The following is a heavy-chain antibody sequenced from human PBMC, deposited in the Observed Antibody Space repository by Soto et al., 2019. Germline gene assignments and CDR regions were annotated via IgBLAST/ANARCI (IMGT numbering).Heavy chain of an antibody. Sequence: QVQLVESGGGVVQPGRSLRLSCAASGFTFRSYGMHWVRQAPGKGLEWVAVIWYDGSNKYCADSVKGRFTISRDNSKNTLYLQMNSLRAEDTAVYYCARDQGTVTTFYYYYGMDVWGQGTTVTVSS. J-gene: IGHJ6*02. CDR2: IWYDGSNK. CDR1: GFTFRSYG. CDR3: ARDQGTVTTFYYYYGMDV. D-gene: IGHD4-4*01. V-gene: IGHV3-33*01.